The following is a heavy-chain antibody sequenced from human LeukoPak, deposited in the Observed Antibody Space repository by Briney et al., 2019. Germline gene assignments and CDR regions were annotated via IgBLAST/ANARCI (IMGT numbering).Heavy chain of an antibody. J-gene: IGHJ4*02. CDR2: ISAYNSNT. Sequence: ASVKVSCKASGYTFTSYGISWVRQAPGQGLEWMGWISAYNSNTNYAQKLQGRVTMTTDTSTSTAYMELRSLRSDDTAVYYCARGSGATPGYELVVYYFDYWGQGTLVTVSS. V-gene: IGHV1-18*01. D-gene: IGHD1-26*01. CDR3: ARGSGATPGYELVVYYFDY. CDR1: GYTFTSYG.